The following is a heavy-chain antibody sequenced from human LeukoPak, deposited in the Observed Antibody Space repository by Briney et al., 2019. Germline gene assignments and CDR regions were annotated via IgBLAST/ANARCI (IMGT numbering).Heavy chain of an antibody. CDR3: ARDLRFLERARFDY. CDR2: ISAYNGNT. V-gene: IGHV1-18*01. Sequence: ASVKVSCKASGYTFTSYGISWVRQAPGQGLEWMGWISAYNGNTNYAQKLQGRVTMTTDTSTSTAYMELRSLRSDDTAVYYCARDLRFLERARFDYWGQGTLVTVSS. CDR1: GYTFTSYG. D-gene: IGHD3-3*01. J-gene: IGHJ4*02.